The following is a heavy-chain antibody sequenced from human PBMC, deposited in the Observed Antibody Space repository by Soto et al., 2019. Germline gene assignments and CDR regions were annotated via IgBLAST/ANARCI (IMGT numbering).Heavy chain of an antibody. CDR2: IFYSGST. CDR1: GGSLSSFY. J-gene: IGHJ6*03. CDR3: AREMRNYYFYYMDV. V-gene: IGHV4-59*12. Sequence: QVQLQESGPGLVKPSETLSLTCTVSGGSLSSFYWSWIRQPPGKGLEWVGSIFYSGSTNFNPSLKSRLTMSVDTSKNQFSLKVTSVTAADTAVYYCAREMRNYYFYYMDVWGKATTVTVS.